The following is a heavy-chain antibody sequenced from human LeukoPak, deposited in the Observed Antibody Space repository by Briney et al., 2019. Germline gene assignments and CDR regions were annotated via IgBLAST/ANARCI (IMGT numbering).Heavy chain of an antibody. CDR2: TKPDGTAE. CDR1: GFTFRNDW. V-gene: IGHV3-7*01. Sequence: GGSLRLSCAASGFTFRNDWMGWVRQAPGEGLEWVANTKPDGTAEYYADSVRGRFTTSRDNANNFLYLQMNSLRGEDTAVYYCARDPGLHTNFDYWGQGTLVTVSS. D-gene: IGHD3-16*01. CDR3: ARDPGLHTNFDY. J-gene: IGHJ4*02.